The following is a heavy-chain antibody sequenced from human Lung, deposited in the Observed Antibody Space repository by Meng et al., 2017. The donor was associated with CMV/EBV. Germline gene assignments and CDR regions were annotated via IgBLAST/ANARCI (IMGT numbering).Heavy chain of an antibody. Sequence: ASVKVSXKASGYTFTGYYMHWVRQAPGQGLEWMGWINPNSGGTNYAQKFQGRVTMTRDTSISTAYMELSRLGSDDTAVYYCARDPPEDFWSGYYTTGTDYWGQGTLVTVSS. J-gene: IGHJ4*02. CDR2: INPNSGGT. V-gene: IGHV1-2*02. CDR1: GYTFTGYY. D-gene: IGHD3-3*01. CDR3: ARDPPEDFWSGYYTTGTDY.